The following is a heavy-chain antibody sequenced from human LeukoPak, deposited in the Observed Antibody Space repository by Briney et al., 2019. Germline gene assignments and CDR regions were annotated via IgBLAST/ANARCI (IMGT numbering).Heavy chain of an antibody. CDR3: ARETGYSSGWYGGIDY. Sequence: ASVKVSCKASGYTLTSYGISWVRQAPGQGLEWMGWISAYNGNTNYAQKLQGRVTMTTDTSTSTAYMELRSLRSDDTAVYYCARETGYSSGWYGGIDYWGQGTLVTVSA. CDR2: ISAYNGNT. D-gene: IGHD6-19*01. J-gene: IGHJ4*02. V-gene: IGHV1-18*01. CDR1: GYTLTSYG.